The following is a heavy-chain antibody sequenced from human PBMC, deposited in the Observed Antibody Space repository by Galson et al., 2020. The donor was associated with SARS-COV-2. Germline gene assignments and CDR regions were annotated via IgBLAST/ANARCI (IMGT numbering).Heavy chain of an antibody. CDR1: GGSFKNNY. J-gene: IGHJ6*03. D-gene: IGHD2-2*01. CDR3: VRGAEERRIIVVVPYYYTYMDV. Sequence: SETLSLTCTVYGGSFKNNYWTWIRQSPGKGLQWIGEIYHSGSTKYDPSLQGRVTMSVDTSKNQFSLRLSSVTAADTAVYYCVRGAEERRIIVVVPYYYTYMDVWGGGTAVTVSS. CDR2: IYHSGST. V-gene: IGHV4-34*01.